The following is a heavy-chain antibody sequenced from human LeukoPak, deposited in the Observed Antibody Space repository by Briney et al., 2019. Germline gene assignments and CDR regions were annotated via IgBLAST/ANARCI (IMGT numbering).Heavy chain of an antibody. CDR2: IKSKADRGTT. Sequence: PGGSLRLSCAASGFTFKTAWMSWVRQAPGKGLEWVGRIKSKADRGTTDYAAPVKGRFTISRDDPENTLYLQMSSLNTEDTAVYYCATTRDSMLRGVFVDWYFALWGRGTLVTVSS. CDR1: GFTFKTAW. J-gene: IGHJ2*01. D-gene: IGHD3-10*01. V-gene: IGHV3-15*01. CDR3: ATTRDSMLRGVFVDWYFAL.